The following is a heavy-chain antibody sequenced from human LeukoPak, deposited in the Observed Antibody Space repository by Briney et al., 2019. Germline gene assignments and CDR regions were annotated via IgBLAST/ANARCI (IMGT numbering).Heavy chain of an antibody. D-gene: IGHD1-1*01. Sequence: SEGLSLTCTVSGGSISGYYWSWIRQSPGKGLEWIGYIHYTESANYHPSLISRVTISIDTSKNQFSLNLRSVTTADTAMYYCARGNSGPEYWGQGTLVTVSS. V-gene: IGHV4-59*01. CDR3: ARGNSGPEY. CDR2: IHYTESA. CDR1: GGSISGYY. J-gene: IGHJ4*02.